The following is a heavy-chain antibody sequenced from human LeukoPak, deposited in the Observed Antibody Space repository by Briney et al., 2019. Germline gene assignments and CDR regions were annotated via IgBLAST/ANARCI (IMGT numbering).Heavy chain of an antibody. J-gene: IGHJ6*04. CDR3: AELGITMVGGV. D-gene: IGHD3-10*02. V-gene: IGHV3-30*04. CDR2: ISYDGSNK. Sequence: GGSLRLSCAASGFTFSSYAMHWVRQAPDKGLEWVALISYDGSNKYYADSVKGRFTISRDNSKNTLYLQMNSLRAEDTAVYYCAELGITMVGGVWGKGTTVTISS. CDR1: GFTFSSYA.